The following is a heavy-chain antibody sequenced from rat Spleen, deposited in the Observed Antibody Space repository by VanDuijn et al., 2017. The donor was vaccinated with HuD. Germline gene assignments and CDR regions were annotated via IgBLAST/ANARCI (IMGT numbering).Heavy chain of an antibody. D-gene: IGHD1-2*01. CDR2: ISTSGGST. Sequence: EVQLVESGGGLVQPGRSMKLSCAASGFTFSSFPMAWVRQAPTKGLEWVATISTSGGSTYYRDSVKGRFTISRDNAKSTLYLQMNSLRSEDTATYYCAAYSRSWYFDFWGPGTMVTVSS. CDR3: AAYSRSWYFDF. CDR1: GFTFSSFP. J-gene: IGHJ1*01. V-gene: IGHV5-46*01.